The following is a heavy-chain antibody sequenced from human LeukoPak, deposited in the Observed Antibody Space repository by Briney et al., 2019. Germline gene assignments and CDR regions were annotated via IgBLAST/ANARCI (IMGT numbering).Heavy chain of an antibody. J-gene: IGHJ1*01. Sequence: GGSLRLSCAASGFTLRSYGMHWVRQAPGKGLEWVAVIWHDGDNRHYTDSVKGRFTISRNNADNTLHLQMNSLRAEDTAVYHCVREVGAPGSFQHWGQGAPVTVSS. D-gene: IGHD1-26*01. CDR3: VREVGAPGSFQH. CDR1: GFTLRSYG. V-gene: IGHV3-33*01. CDR2: IWHDGDNR.